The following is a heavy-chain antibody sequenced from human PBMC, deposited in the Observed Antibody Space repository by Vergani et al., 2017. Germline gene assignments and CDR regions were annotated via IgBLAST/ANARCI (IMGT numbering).Heavy chain of an antibody. CDR2: ISGNNDDV. Sequence: EVQLEESGGTLVQPGGSLRLSCAASGFTFSGFWMNWVRQFPGKGLEWVSSISGNNDDVYYADSVKGRFTISRDNAKNSLYLDMSSLRAEDTAVYYCVRDVRVSRTWGQGTLVAVSS. V-gene: IGHV3-21*01. CDR1: GFTFSGFW. J-gene: IGHJ3*01. CDR3: VRDVRVSRT.